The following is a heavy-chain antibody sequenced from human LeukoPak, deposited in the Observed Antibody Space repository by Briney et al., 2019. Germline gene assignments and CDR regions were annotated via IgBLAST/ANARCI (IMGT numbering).Heavy chain of an antibody. D-gene: IGHD5-24*01. CDR3: AKGRRDGSLYYFDY. V-gene: IGHV3-30*18. CDR2: ISYDGSNT. J-gene: IGHJ4*02. CDR1: GFIFSAYG. Sequence: GGSLTLSCATSGFIFSAYGKHWVRQAPGKGLEWMALISYDGSNTYYGDSVKGRFTISRDNSKSTVYLHRNSLRTEDTAVYYCAKGRRDGSLYYFDYWGQGTLVTVSS.